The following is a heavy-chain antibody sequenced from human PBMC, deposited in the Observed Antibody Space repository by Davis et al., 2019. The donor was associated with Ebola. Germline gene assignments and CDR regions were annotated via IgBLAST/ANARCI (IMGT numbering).Heavy chain of an antibody. CDR1: GFTFSSYW. J-gene: IGHJ4*02. CDR2: IKQDGSEK. D-gene: IGHD2-2*01. V-gene: IGHV3-7*03. CDR3: ARDGTYYIGHCVSTSCFGIDY. Sequence: PGGSLRLSCAASGFTFSSYWMSWVRQAPGKGLEWVANIKQDGSEKYYVDSVKGRFTISRDNAKNSLYLQMNSLRADDTAVYYCARDGTYYIGHCVSTSCFGIDYWGQGTLVTVSP.